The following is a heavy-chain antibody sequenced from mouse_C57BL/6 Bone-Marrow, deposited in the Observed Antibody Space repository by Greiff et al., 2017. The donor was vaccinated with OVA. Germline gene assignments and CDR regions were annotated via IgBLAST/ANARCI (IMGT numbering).Heavy chain of an antibody. J-gene: IGHJ1*03. CDR3: ARSYYGSSYGGYFDV. CDR1: GFNIKDYY. V-gene: IGHV14-2*01. Sequence: VQLKESGAELVKPGASVKLSCTASGFNIKDYYMHWVKQRTEQGLEWIGRIDPEDGETKYAPKFQGTATITADTSSNTAYLQLSSLTSEDTAVYYCARSYYGSSYGGYFDVWGTGTTVTVSS. CDR2: IDPEDGET. D-gene: IGHD1-1*01.